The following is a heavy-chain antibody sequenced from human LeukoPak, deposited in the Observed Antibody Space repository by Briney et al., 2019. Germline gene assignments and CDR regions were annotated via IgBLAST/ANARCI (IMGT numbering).Heavy chain of an antibody. V-gene: IGHV3-48*01. Sequence: GGSLRLSXAASGFTFSSYSMNWVRQAPGKGLEWVSYISSSSSTIYYADSVKGRFTISGDNAKNSLYLQMNSLRAEDTAVYYCARAGACGGDCYIDYWGQGTLVTVSS. CDR3: ARAGACGGDCYIDY. D-gene: IGHD2-21*01. J-gene: IGHJ4*02. CDR2: ISSSSSTI. CDR1: GFTFSSYS.